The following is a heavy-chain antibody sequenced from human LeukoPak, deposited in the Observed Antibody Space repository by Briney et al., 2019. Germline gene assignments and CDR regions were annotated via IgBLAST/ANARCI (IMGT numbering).Heavy chain of an antibody. CDR3: ARVVPAADYFDY. V-gene: IGHV5-51*01. J-gene: IGHJ4*02. CDR1: GYSFTSYW. Sequence: GSLTISCKGSGYSFTSYWIGWVRQMPGKGLEWMGIIYPGDSDTRYSPSFQGQVTISADKSISTAYLQWSSLKASDTAMYYCARVVPAADYFDYWGQGTLVTVSS. D-gene: IGHD2-2*01. CDR2: IYPGDSDT.